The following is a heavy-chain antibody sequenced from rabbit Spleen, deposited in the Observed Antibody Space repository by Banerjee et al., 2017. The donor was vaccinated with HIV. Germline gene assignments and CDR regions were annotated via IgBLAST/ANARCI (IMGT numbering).Heavy chain of an antibody. CDR3: ARDAGTYPYIDVYFNL. V-gene: IGHV1S40*01. J-gene: IGHJ4*01. CDR2: IYTGNDKT. D-gene: IGHD4-2*01. Sequence: QQLVESGGGLVKPGASLIVTCTASGFSFSGSYDMCWVRQAPGKGLEWIGCIYTGNDKTYYASWAKGRFTISKASSTTVTLQMTSLTAADTATYFCARDAGTYPYIDVYFNLWGPGTLVT. CDR1: GFSFSGSYD.